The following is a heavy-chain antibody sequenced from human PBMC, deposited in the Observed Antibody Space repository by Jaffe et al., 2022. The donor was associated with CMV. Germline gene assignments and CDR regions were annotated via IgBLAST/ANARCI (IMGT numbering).Heavy chain of an antibody. J-gene: IGHJ5*02. CDR1: GGSISSYY. D-gene: IGHD6-19*01. CDR3: ARFESSGWYSSWFDP. CDR2: IYYSGST. Sequence: QVQLQESGPGLVKPSETLSLTCTVSGGSISSYYWSWIRQPPGKGLEWIGYIYYSGSTNYNPSLKSRVTISVDTSKNQFSLKLSSVTAADTAVYYCARFESSGWYSSWFDPWGQGTLVTVSS. V-gene: IGHV4-59*01.